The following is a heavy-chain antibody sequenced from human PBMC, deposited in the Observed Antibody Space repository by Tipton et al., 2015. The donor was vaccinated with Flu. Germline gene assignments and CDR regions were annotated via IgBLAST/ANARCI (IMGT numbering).Heavy chain of an antibody. CDR2: INHSGTT. J-gene: IGHJ4*02. D-gene: IGHD2-15*01. CDR1: GGSISTYH. V-gene: IGHV4-34*01. Sequence: TLSLTCRVSGGSISTYHWSWIRQPPGKGLEWIGEINHSGTTNYNPSLKSRVTISVDTSKNQFSLRLNSVTAADTAVYYCARGTGYSTTYFDSWGPGNPGHRLL. CDR3: ARGTGYSTTYFDS.